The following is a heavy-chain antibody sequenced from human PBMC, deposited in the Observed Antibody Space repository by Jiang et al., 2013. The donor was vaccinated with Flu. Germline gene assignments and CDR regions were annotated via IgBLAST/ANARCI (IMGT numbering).Heavy chain of an antibody. V-gene: IGHV4-31*01. CDR1: GDSISSGDYY. Sequence: GPGLVKASQTLSLICTVSGDSISSGDYYWSWVRQLPGKGLEWIGYIHFSGNTYYNPSLKNLISMSVDTSKNHFSLKMSSVTAADTAVYFCARTDYGGNSIYFDYWGQGALVTVSS. D-gene: IGHD4-23*01. CDR2: IHFSGNT. CDR3: ARTDYGGNSIYFDY. J-gene: IGHJ4*02.